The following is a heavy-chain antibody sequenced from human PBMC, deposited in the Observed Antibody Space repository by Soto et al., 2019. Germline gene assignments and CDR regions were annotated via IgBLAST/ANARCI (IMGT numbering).Heavy chain of an antibody. CDR2: ITHSGST. J-gene: IGHJ4*02. D-gene: IGHD4-17*01. CDR3: ASSYGDYVSY. Sequence: SETLSLTCAVYGGSFSAYFWTWVRQPPGKGLEWIGEITHSGSTHYKPSLKSRLTISVDTSKNQFSLKLSSVTAADTAVYYCASSYGDYVSYWGQGTLVTVSS. CDR1: GGSFSAYF. V-gene: IGHV4-34*01.